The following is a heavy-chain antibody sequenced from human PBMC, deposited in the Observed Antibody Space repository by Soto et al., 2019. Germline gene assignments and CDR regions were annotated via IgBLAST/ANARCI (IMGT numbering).Heavy chain of an antibody. CDR2: ISSSSSYI. CDR1: GFTFSSYS. J-gene: IGHJ4*02. D-gene: IGHD2-15*01. CDR3: ASPPRSLGYCSGGSCYHPYLS. V-gene: IGHV3-21*01. Sequence: GGSLRLSCAASGFTFSSYSMNWVRQAPGKGLEWVSSISSSSSYIYYADSVKGRFTISRDNAKNSLYLQMNSLRAEDTAVYYCASPPRSLGYCSGGSCYHPYLSWGQGTLVTVSS.